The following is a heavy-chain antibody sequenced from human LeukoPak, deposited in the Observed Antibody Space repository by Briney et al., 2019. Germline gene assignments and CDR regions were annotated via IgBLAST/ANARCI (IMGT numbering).Heavy chain of an antibody. D-gene: IGHD2-8*01. V-gene: IGHV1-46*01. CDR1: GYTFTSYY. J-gene: IGHJ5*02. CDR2: INPSGGST. CDR3: ARSITRRALMVYAWRT. Sequence: ASVKVSCKASGYTFTSYYMHWVRQAPGQGLEWMGIINPSGGSTSYAQKFQGRVTMTRDTSTSTVYMELSSLRSEDTAVYYCARSITRRALMVYAWRTWGQGTLVTVSS.